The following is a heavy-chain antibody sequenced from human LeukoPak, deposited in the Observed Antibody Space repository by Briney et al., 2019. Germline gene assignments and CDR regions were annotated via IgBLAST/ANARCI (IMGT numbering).Heavy chain of an antibody. CDR1: GYTFTSYD. J-gene: IGHJ3*02. CDR2: INPNSGGT. CDR3: ARAWYYYDSSGQRGGDAFDI. Sequence: ASVKVSCKASGYTFTSYDINWVRQATGQGLEWMGWINPNSGGTDYAQKFQGRVTMTRDTSISTAYMDLSRLRSDDTAVYYCARAWYYYDSSGQRGGDAFDIWGQGTMVTVSS. D-gene: IGHD3-22*01. V-gene: IGHV1-2*02.